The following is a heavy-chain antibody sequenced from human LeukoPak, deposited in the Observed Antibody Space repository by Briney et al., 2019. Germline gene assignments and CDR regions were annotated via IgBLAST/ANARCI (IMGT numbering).Heavy chain of an antibody. CDR3: ASSGSYVPYFDY. CDR1: GFTFSSYT. CDR2: ISSRSGYI. J-gene: IGHJ4*02. D-gene: IGHD3-10*01. Sequence: GGSLRLSCAASGFTFSSYTMNWVRQAPGKGLEWVSSISSRSGYIYYADSVKGRFTISRDNAKNSLYLQMNSLRAEDTAVYYCASSGSYVPYFDYWGQGTLVTVSS. V-gene: IGHV3-21*04.